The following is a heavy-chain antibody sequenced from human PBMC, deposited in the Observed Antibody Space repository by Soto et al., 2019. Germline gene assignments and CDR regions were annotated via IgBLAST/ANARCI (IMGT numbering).Heavy chain of an antibody. D-gene: IGHD3-10*01. CDR3: ARDRITMVRGVSNWFDP. CDR2: IIPIFGTA. Sequence: SVKVSCKASGGTFSSYAISWVRQAPGQGLEWMGGIIPIFGTANYAQKFQGRVTITADESTSTAYMELSSLRSEDTAVYYCARDRITMVRGVSNWFDPWGQGTLVTVSS. CDR1: GGTFSSYA. V-gene: IGHV1-69*13. J-gene: IGHJ5*02.